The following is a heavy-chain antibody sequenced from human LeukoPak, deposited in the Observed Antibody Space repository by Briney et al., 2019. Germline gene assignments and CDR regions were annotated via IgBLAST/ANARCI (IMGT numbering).Heavy chain of an antibody. CDR3: ASQAYCGGDCYSLDLDY. CDR2: IYSGGST. D-gene: IGHD2-21*02. J-gene: IGHJ4*02. Sequence: GGSLRLSCAASGFTVSSNYMSWVRQAPGKGLEWVSVIYSGGSTYYADSVKGRFTISRDNSKNTLYLQMNSLRAEDTAVYYCASQAYCGGDCYSLDLDYWGQGTLVTVSS. V-gene: IGHV3-53*01. CDR1: GFTVSSNY.